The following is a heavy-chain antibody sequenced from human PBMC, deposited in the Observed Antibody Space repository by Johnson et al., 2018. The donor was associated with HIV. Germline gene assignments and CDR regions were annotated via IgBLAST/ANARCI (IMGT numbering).Heavy chain of an antibody. D-gene: IGHD3-22*01. CDR1: RFTFSDYY. J-gene: IGHJ3*02. CDR3: ARDRGYWDAFDI. CDR2: ISSSGGTI. Sequence: QMLLVESGGGLVKPGGSLRLSCAASRFTFSDYYMSWIRQTPGKGLGWVSYISSSGGTIYYADSVKGRFSISRDNAKNSLYLQMNSLRAEDTAVYYCARDRGYWDAFDIWGQGTMVTVSS. V-gene: IGHV3-11*04.